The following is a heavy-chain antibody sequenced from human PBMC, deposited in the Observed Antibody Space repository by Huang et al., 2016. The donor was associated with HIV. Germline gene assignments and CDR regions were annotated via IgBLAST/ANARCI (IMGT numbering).Heavy chain of an antibody. J-gene: IGHJ4*02. V-gene: IGHV1-8*01. D-gene: IGHD2-2*01. CDR2: MNPNSGNT. CDR1: GYTFTSYD. Sequence: QVQLVQSGAEVKKPGASVKVSCKTSGYTFTSYDINWVRQATGQGPEWMGWMNPNSGNTGYAQKCQGRVTMTTHTSRSTAYMELSSLRSEDTAVYYCVRSRSASRTDRALGFWGQGTLVTVSS. CDR3: VRSRSASRTDRALGF.